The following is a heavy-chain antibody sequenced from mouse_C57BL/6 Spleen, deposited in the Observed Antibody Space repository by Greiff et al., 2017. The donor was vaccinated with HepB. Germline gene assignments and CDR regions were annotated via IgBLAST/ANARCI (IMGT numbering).Heavy chain of an antibody. CDR3: ARDTDYDYPFAY. CDR1: GFTFSSYA. CDR2: ISDGGSYT. V-gene: IGHV5-4*01. D-gene: IGHD2-4*01. Sequence: EVKLMESGGGLVKPGGSLKLSCAASGFTFSSYAMSWVRQTPEKRLEWVATISDGGSYTYYPDNVKGRFTISRDNAKNNLYLQMSHLKSEDTAMYYCARDTDYDYPFAYWGQGTLVTVSA. J-gene: IGHJ3*01.